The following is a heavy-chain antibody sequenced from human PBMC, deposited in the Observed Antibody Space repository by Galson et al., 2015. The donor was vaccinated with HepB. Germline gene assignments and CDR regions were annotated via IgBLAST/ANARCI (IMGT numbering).Heavy chain of an antibody. CDR2: IWYDGSNK. J-gene: IGHJ4*02. V-gene: IGHV3-33*01. D-gene: IGHD6-13*01. CDR3: ARDHSSSLNGKRCFDY. CDR1: GFTFSSYG. Sequence: SLRLSCAASGFTFSSYGMHWVRQAPGKGLEWVAVIWYDGSNKYYADSVKGRFTISRDNSKNTLYLQMNSLRAEDTAVYYCARDHSSSLNGKRCFDYWGQGTLVTVSS.